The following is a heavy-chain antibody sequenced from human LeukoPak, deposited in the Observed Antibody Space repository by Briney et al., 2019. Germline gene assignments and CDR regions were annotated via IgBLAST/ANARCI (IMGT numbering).Heavy chain of an antibody. CDR1: GFTFSSYA. V-gene: IGHV3-30*04. D-gene: IGHD3-9*01. J-gene: IGHJ6*02. CDR3: ARGPQVYYYILTGYSRTDYYYYGMDV. CDR2: ISYDGRNK. Sequence: GSLRLSCAASGFTFSSYAMHWVRQAPGKGLEWVAVISYDGRNKYYADSVKGRFTISRDNSKNTLYLQMNSLRAEDTAVYYCARGPQVYYYILTGYSRTDYYYYGMDVWGQGTTVTVSS.